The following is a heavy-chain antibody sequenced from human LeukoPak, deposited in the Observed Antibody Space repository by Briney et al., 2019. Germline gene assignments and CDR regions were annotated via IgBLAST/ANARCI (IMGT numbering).Heavy chain of an antibody. CDR2: IYHSGST. Sequence: KRSETLSLTCTVSGYSISSGYYWGWIRQPPGKGLEWIGSIYHSGSTYYNPSLKSRVTISVDTSKNQFSLKLSSVTAADTAVYYCARKDIPEVATFDYWGQGTLVTVSS. J-gene: IGHJ4*02. CDR3: ARKDIPEVATFDY. D-gene: IGHD5-12*01. V-gene: IGHV4-38-2*02. CDR1: GYSISSGYY.